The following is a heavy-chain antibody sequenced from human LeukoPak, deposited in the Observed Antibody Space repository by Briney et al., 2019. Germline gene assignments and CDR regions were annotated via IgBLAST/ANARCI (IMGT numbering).Heavy chain of an antibody. CDR1: GFSFSSYW. V-gene: IGHV3-7*01. Sequence: GESLRLSCAASGFSFSSYWMAWVRQAPGKGLEWVANIKPDGSEKKYADSVKGRFTISRDNAKNSLYLQMNSLRAEDTAVYYCARDDDELARFDYWGQGTLVTVSS. D-gene: IGHD1-1*01. J-gene: IGHJ4*02. CDR2: IKPDGSEK. CDR3: ARDDDELARFDY.